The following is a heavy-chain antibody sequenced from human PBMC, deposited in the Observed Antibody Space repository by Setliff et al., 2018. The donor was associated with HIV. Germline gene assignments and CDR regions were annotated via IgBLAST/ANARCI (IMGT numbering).Heavy chain of an antibody. D-gene: IGHD5-12*01. Sequence: SETLSLTCAVYGGSLSGYYWSWIRQPPGKGLEWIGEINHNKSSDYNPSLKSRVTMSVDTSKNQFSLSLNSVTAADTAVYFCARAEMATIVAFDIWGQGTMVTVSS. CDR2: INHNKSS. J-gene: IGHJ3*02. CDR3: ARAEMATIVAFDI. CDR1: GGSLSGYY. V-gene: IGHV4-34*01.